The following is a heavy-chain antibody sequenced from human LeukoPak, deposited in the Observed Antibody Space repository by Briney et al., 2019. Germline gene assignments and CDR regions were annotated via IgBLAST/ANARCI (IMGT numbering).Heavy chain of an antibody. CDR1: GFTFSTYD. CDR2: IWSDGRNK. Sequence: GGSLRLSCAASGFTFSTYDTYWVRQAPGKGLEWVAVIWSDGRNKYYADSVKGRFTISRDNSKNTLYMQVNSLRAEDTAVYYCARGGGGKFDYWDQGTLVTVSS. J-gene: IGHJ4*02. D-gene: IGHD1-26*01. CDR3: ARGGGGKFDY. V-gene: IGHV3-33*01.